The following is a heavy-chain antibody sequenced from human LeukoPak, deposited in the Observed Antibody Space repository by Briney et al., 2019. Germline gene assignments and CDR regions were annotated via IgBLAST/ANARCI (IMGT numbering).Heavy chain of an antibody. CDR2: INPSGGST. J-gene: IGHJ4*02. CDR3: ARATTGTPRGISDY. Sequence: ASVKVSCKASGYTFTNYYIHWVRQAPGQGLEWMGIINPSGGSTSHAQKFRGRVTMTRDTSTSTVYMELSSLTSEDTAVYYCARATTGTPRGISDYWGQGTLVTVSS. D-gene: IGHD1-1*01. CDR1: GYTFTNYY. V-gene: IGHV1-46*01.